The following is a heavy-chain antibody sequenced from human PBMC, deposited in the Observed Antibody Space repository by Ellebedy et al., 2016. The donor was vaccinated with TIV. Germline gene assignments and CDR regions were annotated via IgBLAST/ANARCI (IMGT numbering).Heavy chain of an antibody. J-gene: IGHJ4*02. CDR2: IYSSGSG. CDR3: ASSSGWYTPYDY. V-gene: IGHV4-59*01. CDR1: GDSISGYY. D-gene: IGHD6-19*01. Sequence: MPSETLSLTCTVSGDSISGYYWSRIRQPPGKGLEWIGYIYSSGSGEYNPSLKSRDTMSVDTSRGQFSLRLNSVPAADTAVYYCASSSGWYTPYDYWGQGTLVTVSS.